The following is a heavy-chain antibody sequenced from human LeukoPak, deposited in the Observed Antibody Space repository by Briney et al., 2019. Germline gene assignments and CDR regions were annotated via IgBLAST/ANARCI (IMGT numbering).Heavy chain of an antibody. D-gene: IGHD5-18*01. CDR1: GGTFSSYA. V-gene: IGHV1-69*06. Sequence: SVKVSCKASGGTFSSYAISWVRQAPGQGLEWMGGIIPIFGTANYAQKFQGRVTITADKSTSTAYMELSSLRSEDTAVYYCASGGRIDTAMVTRNWFDPWGQGTLVTVSS. CDR3: ASGGRIDTAMVTRNWFDP. CDR2: IIPIFGTA. J-gene: IGHJ5*02.